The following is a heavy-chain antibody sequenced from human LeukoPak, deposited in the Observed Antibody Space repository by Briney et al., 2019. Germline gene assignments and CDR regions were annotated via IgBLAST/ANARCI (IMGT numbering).Heavy chain of an antibody. Sequence: GGSLRLSCAASGFTFSDYYMSWIRQAPGKGLEWVSYISSSGSTIYYADSVKGRFTISRDNAKNSLYLQMNSLRAEDTAVHYCASSLKVYGSGSRIDYWGQGTPVTVSS. V-gene: IGHV3-11*01. CDR1: GFTFSDYY. J-gene: IGHJ4*02. D-gene: IGHD3-10*01. CDR3: ASSLKVYGSGSRIDY. CDR2: ISSSGSTI.